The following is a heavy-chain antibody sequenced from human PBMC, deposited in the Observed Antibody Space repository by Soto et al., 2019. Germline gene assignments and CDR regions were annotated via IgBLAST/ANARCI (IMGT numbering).Heavy chain of an antibody. CDR3: ASVGGPSIYGLDLDY. V-gene: IGHV1-18*01. Sequence: ASVKVSCKASGYTFTSYGISWVRQAPGQGLEWMGWISAYNGNTNYAQKLQGRVTMTTDTSTNTAYMQLRSLRSDDTAVYYCASVGGPSIYGLDLDYWGQGTLVTVSS. D-gene: IGHD3-9*01. CDR2: ISAYNGNT. CDR1: GYTFTSYG. J-gene: IGHJ4*02.